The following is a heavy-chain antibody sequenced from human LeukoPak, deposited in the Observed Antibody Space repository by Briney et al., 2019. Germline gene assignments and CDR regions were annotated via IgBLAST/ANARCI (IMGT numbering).Heavy chain of an antibody. D-gene: IGHD2-2*01. CDR2: ISYAGSNK. CDR1: GFTLSSYG. J-gene: IGHJ4*02. Sequence: PGRSLRLSCAASGFTLSSYGMHWVRQAPGKGLEWVAVISYAGSNKYYVDSVKGRFTISRDNSKNTLYLQMNSLRAEDTAVYYCARGYCSSTSCPPDYWGQGTLVTVSS. CDR3: ARGYCSSTSCPPDY. V-gene: IGHV3-30*03.